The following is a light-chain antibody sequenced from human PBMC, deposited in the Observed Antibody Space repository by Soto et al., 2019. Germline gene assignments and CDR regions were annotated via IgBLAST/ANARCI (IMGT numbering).Light chain of an antibody. Sequence: IVLPQSPGTLSLSPGERSTLSCISSQSVSSSYLAWYQQKPGQAPRLLIYGASSRATGIPDRFSGSGSGTDFTLTISRLEPEDFAVYYCQQYGSSPLTFGQGTRLEIK. CDR1: QSVSSSY. V-gene: IGKV3-20*01. CDR2: GAS. J-gene: IGKJ5*01. CDR3: QQYGSSPLT.